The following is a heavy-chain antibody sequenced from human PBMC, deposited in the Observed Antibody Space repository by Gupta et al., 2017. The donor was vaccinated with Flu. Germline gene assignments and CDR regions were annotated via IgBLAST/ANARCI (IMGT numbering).Heavy chain of an antibody. J-gene: IGHJ5*01. CDR3: ETGHWDS. Sequence: CAASGVGFSDYEFSWVRLAPGKGLEWIEFISRSDGTYYTEYMRGRVTISRDYARNSVYMKMNSPRAGDTALYDCETGHWDSWGQGTLVSVSS. CDR2: ISRSDGT. V-gene: IGHV3-48*03. CDR1: GVGFSDYE.